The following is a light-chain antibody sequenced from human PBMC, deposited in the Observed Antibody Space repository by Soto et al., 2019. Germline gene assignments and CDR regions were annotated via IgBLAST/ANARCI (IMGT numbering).Light chain of an antibody. Sequence: DIVMTQSPDSLAVSLGERATIHCKSSQSVLYGSDNENNLAWYQQKPGQPPKLLIYWASTRESGVPARFSGSGSGTDFTLTISSLQAEDVAVYYCQHYYIIPYTFGQGTKLEIK. CDR1: QSVLYGSDNENN. CDR3: QHYYIIPYT. J-gene: IGKJ2*01. CDR2: WAS. V-gene: IGKV4-1*01.